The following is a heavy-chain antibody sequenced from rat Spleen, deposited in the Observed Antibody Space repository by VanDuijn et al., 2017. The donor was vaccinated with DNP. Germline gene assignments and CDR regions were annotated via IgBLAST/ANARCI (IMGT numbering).Heavy chain of an antibody. CDR3: LTDSFTLDDPFDY. CDR1: GFSFSNYD. D-gene: IGHD1-1*01. CDR2: ISTGGGST. J-gene: IGHJ2*01. V-gene: IGHV5-27*01. Sequence: EVQLVESGGGLVQPGGSLKLSCAASGFSFSNYDMAWVRQAPTKGLEWVAYISTGGGSTYYRDSVKGRFTISRDNAKSTLYLQMDSLRSEDTATYYCLTDSFTLDDPFDYWGQGVMVTVSS.